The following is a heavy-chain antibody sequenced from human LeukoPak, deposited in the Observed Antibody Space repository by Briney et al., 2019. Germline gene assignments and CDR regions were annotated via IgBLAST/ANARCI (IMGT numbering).Heavy chain of an antibody. CDR3: ASRDLSSSQPFDY. D-gene: IGHD6-6*01. J-gene: IGHJ4*02. V-gene: IGHV3-23*01. CDR1: GFTFSRYA. Sequence: GGSLRLSCAAYGFTFSRYAMNWVRQAPGKGLEWVSRISGSGGNTYHADSVKGRFTISRDNSKNMLYLQMNSLRAEDTAVYYCASRDLSSSQPFDYWGQGTLVTVSS. CDR2: ISGSGGNT.